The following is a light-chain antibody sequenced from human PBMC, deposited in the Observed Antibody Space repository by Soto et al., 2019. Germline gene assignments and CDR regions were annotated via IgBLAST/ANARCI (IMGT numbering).Light chain of an antibody. J-gene: IGLJ2*01. V-gene: IGLV2-14*04. CDR1: DIGPYDY. CDR3: SSYTNRTTLII. Sequence: DIGPYDYVTWYQQHPGKAPKLIIYDVSNRPSGVSNRFSGSKSGNTASLTISGLQAEDEAEYYCSSYTNRTTLIIFGGGTKLTVL. CDR2: DVS.